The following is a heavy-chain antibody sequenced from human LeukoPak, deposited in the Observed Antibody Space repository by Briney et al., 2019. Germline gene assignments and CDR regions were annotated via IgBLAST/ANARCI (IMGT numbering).Heavy chain of an antibody. CDR3: ARGKYTSFDN. D-gene: IGHD6-6*01. CDR1: VDSIFTKNVA. CDR2: TYYRSKWSF. Sequence: SQTLSLTCAISVDSIFTKNVAWNWIRQSPSRGLEWLGRTYYRSKWSFDYAVSVKSRITINADTSKNQFSLQLSSVTPEDTAVYYCARGKYTSFDNSGQGTLVTVSS. J-gene: IGHJ4*02. V-gene: IGHV6-1*01.